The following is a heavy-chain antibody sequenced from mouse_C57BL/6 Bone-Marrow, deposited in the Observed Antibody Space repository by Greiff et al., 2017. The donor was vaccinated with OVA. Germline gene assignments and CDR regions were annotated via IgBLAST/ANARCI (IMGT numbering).Heavy chain of an antibody. D-gene: IGHD4-1*01. CDR1: GYTFTSYG. CDR2: LYPRSGNT. Sequence: VQLQESGAELARPGASVKLSCKASGYTFTSYGISWVKQRPGQGLEWIGELYPRSGNTYYTEKFKGKATLTADESSSTAYMELRSLTSEDSAVYFCARPNWDWYFDVWGTGTTVTVSS. V-gene: IGHV1-81*01. CDR3: ARPNWDWYFDV. J-gene: IGHJ1*03.